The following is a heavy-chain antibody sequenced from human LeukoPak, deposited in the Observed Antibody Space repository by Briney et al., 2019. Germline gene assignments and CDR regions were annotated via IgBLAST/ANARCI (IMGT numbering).Heavy chain of an antibody. CDR2: IYYSGTT. V-gene: IGHV4-59*05. Sequence: SETLSLTCTVSGGSISSYYWSWIRQPAGKGLEWIGSIYYSGTTYPNSSLKSRVTISVDTSKNQFSLKLSSVTAADTAVYYCARQPKSCAPGIFITGKACWFDSWGQGTLVTVSP. D-gene: IGHD3-10*01. J-gene: IGHJ5*01. CDR3: ARQPKSCAPGIFITGKACWFDS. CDR1: GGSISSYY.